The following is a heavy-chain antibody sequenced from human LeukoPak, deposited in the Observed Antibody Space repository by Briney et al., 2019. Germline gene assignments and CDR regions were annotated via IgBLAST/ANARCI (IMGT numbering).Heavy chain of an antibody. CDR3: ARAQWLAPLDY. Sequence: GGSLRLSCAASGFTFSIYAMSWVRQAPGKGLEWVAAISGVDGSTYYADSVKGRFTISRDNSKNTLYLQMNSLRAEDTAVYYCARAQWLAPLDYWGQGTLVTVSS. V-gene: IGHV3-23*01. CDR2: ISGVDGST. D-gene: IGHD6-19*01. J-gene: IGHJ4*02. CDR1: GFTFSIYA.